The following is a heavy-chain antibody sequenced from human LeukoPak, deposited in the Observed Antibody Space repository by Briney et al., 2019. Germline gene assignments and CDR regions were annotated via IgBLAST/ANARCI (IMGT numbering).Heavy chain of an antibody. CDR1: GGSITSYY. V-gene: IGHV4-59*01. D-gene: IGHD3-22*01. J-gene: IGHJ4*02. CDR3: AKDRVVVVIHPIFDY. Sequence: SETLSLTCTVSGGSITSYYWSWIRQPPGKGLEWIGFIYYSGSTNYNPSLKSRVTISVDTSKNQFSLKLSSVTAADTAVYYCAKDRVVVVIHPIFDYWGQGTLVTVSS. CDR2: IYYSGST.